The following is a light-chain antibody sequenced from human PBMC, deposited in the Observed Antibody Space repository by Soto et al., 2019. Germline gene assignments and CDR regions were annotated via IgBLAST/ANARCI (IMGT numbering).Light chain of an antibody. CDR3: QHYNSYSEA. V-gene: IGKV1-5*03. CDR1: QTISSW. Sequence: DIPMTQSPSTLSGSVGDRVTITCRASQTISSWLAWYQQKAGKAPKLLIYKASTLKSGVPSRFSGSGSGTEFTLTISSLQPDYFATYYCQHYNSYSEAFGQGTKVELK. CDR2: KAS. J-gene: IGKJ1*01.